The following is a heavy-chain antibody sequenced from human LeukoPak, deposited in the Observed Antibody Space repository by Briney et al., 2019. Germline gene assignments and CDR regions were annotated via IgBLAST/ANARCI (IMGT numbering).Heavy chain of an antibody. Sequence: GRSLRLSCAASGFTFISYGMRWVRQAPGRGREWVSGISEEGSNKYYAGSVKGRFTISRDNSKNTLYLQMNSMRAEDTAVYYCAKDRPQQLVLWFDPWGQGTLVTVSS. V-gene: IGHV3-30*18. J-gene: IGHJ5*02. CDR1: GFTFISYG. CDR3: AKDRPQQLVLWFDP. D-gene: IGHD6-13*01. CDR2: ISEEGSNK.